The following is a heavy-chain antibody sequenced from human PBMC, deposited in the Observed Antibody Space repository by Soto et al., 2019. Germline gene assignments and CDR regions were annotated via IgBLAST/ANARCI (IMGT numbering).Heavy chain of an antibody. J-gene: IGHJ3*01. Sequence: KTSETLSLTCTVSGGSISSYHWSWIRQPPGKGLEWIGYIYYSGSTNYNPSLKSRVTISVDTSKNQFSLKLSSVTAAFTAVYYCARHGFFTIFGLDAFDFCGQGTMVTVSS. CDR2: IYYSGST. CDR1: GGSISSYH. D-gene: IGHD3-3*01. CDR3: ARHGFFTIFGLDAFDF. V-gene: IGHV4-59*08.